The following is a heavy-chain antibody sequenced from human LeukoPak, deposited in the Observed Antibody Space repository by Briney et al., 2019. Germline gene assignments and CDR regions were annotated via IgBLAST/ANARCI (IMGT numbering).Heavy chain of an antibody. CDR2: INGGGNTT. CDR3: TKELHVAVAVADYYYFYMDV. V-gene: IGHV3-23*01. J-gene: IGHJ6*03. CDR1: GFAFSSFA. Sequence: GGSLRLSCAASGFAFSSFAMGWVRQSPGKGLEWLSTINGGGNTTFYTDSVKGRFTISRDNSKNTLYLHMDGLRPDDTAIYYCTKELHVAVAVADYYYFYMDVWGRGTAVSVSS. D-gene: IGHD6-19*01.